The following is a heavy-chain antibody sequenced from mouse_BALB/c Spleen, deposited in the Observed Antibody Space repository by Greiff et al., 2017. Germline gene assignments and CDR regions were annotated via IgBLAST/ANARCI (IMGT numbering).Heavy chain of an antibody. CDR2: IYPGNSDT. CDR1: GYTFTSSW. Sequence: VQLKESGAELVRPGTSVKMSCKASGYTFTSSWMHWVKQRPGQGLEWIGAIYPGNSDTSYNQKFKGKAKLTAVTSTSTAYMELSSLTNEDSAVYYCTRILLDYENFDVWGAGTTVTVSS. D-gene: IGHD2-4*01. V-gene: IGHV1-5*01. CDR3: TRILLDYENFDV. J-gene: IGHJ1*01.